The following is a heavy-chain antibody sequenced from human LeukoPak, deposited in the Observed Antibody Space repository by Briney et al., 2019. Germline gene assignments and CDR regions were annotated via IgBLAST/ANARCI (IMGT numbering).Heavy chain of an antibody. CDR1: GASINSHY. J-gene: IGHJ4*02. CDR3: ARLGSSSWYFRY. V-gene: IGHV4-59*08. Sequence: PSETLSLTCTVSGASINSHYWSWIRQSPGKGLEWIGHISDSGSTIYNPSLKSRVIISVDTSKNQLSLKLSSVTAADTAVYYCARLGSSSWYFRYWGQGTLVTVSS. D-gene: IGHD6-13*01. CDR2: ISDSGST.